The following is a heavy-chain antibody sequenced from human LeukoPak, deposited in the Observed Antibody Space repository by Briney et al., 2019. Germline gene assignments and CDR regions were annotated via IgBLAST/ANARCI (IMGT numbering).Heavy chain of an antibody. D-gene: IGHD1-26*01. Sequence: PSETLSLTCTVSGGSISSSSYYWGWIRQPPGKGLEWIGSIYYSGSTYYNPSLKSRVTISVDTSKNQFSLKLSSVTAADTAVYYCAGDLSGSYYYWGQGTLVTVSS. CDR3: AGDLSGSYYY. V-gene: IGHV4-39*07. CDR2: IYYSGST. J-gene: IGHJ4*02. CDR1: GGSISSSSYY.